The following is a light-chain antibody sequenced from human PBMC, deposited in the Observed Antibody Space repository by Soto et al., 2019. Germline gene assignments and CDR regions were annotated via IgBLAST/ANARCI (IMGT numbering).Light chain of an antibody. CDR2: GAS. J-gene: IGKJ1*01. CDR1: QSVSSNY. V-gene: IGKV3-20*01. Sequence: EILLTQSPGTLSLSPGERATLSCRASQSVSSNYLAWYQQKPGRAPRLLIYGASSRATGIPDRFSGSGSGTDFTLTISRLEPEDFAVYYCQQYGSSPPWTFGQGTKVEI. CDR3: QQYGSSPPWT.